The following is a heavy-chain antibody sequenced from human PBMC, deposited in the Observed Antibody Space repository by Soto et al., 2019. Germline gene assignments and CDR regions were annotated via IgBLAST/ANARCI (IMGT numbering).Heavy chain of an antibody. CDR3: ARSVAVPGAHIAY. V-gene: IGHV4-59*01. CDR1: CGSISSYY. J-gene: IGHJ4*02. D-gene: IGHD6-19*01. Sequence: PSETLSLTCTVSCGSISSYYWSWIRQSPGKGLEWLGYVYYTGSTNYSPSLRIRVSISVDTSKNEFSLTLSSVTAADTAVYFCARSVAVPGAHIAYWGQGTQVNVSS. CDR2: VYYTGST.